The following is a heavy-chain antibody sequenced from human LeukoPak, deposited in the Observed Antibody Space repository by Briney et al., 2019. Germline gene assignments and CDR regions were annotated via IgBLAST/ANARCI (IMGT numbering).Heavy chain of an antibody. CDR1: GGSFSGYY. J-gene: IGHJ4*02. CDR3: ARGGEWELLRMLVYFDY. V-gene: IGHV4-34*01. Sequence: SETLSLTCAVYGGSFSGYYWSWIRQPPGKGLEWIGEINHSGSTNYNPSLKSRVTISVDTPKNQFSLKLSSVTAADTAVYYCARGGEWELLRMLVYFDYWGQGTLVTVSS. D-gene: IGHD1-26*01. CDR2: INHSGST.